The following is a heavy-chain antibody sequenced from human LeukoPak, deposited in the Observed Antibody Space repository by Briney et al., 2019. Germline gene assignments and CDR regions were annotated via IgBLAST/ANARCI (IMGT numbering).Heavy chain of an antibody. CDR3: ARTLVLSSSGWYGWFDP. CDR2: INHSGST. D-gene: IGHD6-19*01. J-gene: IGHJ5*02. CDR1: GGSFSGYY. Sequence: SETLSLTCAVYGGSFSGYYWSWIRQPPGKGLEWIGEINHSGSTNYNPSLKSRVTISVDTSKNQFSLKLSSVTAADTAVYYCARTLVLSSSGWYGWFDPWGQGTLVTVSS. V-gene: IGHV4-34*01.